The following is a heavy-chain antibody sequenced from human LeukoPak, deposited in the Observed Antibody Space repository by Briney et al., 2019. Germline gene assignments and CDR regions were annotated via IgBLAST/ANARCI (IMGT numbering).Heavy chain of an antibody. J-gene: IGHJ5*02. D-gene: IGHD2-2*01. CDR1: GGSISSGDYY. CDR2: IYYSGST. Sequence: SSETLSLTCTVSGGSISSGDYYWSWIRQPPGKGLEWIGYIYYSGSTYYNPSLKSRVTISVDTSKNQFSLKLSSVTAADTAVYYCARGVGDVVVPAYPLWARFDPWGQGTLVTVSS. V-gene: IGHV4-30-4*01. CDR3: ARGVGDVVVPAYPLWARFDP.